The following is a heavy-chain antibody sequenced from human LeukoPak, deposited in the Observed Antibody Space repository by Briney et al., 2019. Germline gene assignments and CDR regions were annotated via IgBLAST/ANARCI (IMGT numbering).Heavy chain of an antibody. J-gene: IGHJ4*02. D-gene: IGHD5-18*01. V-gene: IGHV4-4*07. CDR2: IYTSGST. Sequence: SETLSLTCTVSGGSISSYYWSWIRQPAGKGLEWIGRIYTSGSTNYNPSLKSRVTMSVDTSKNQFSLKLSSVTAADTAVYYCARDPLQLRPSAFDYWGQGTLVTVSS. CDR3: ARDPLQLRPSAFDY. CDR1: GGSISSYY.